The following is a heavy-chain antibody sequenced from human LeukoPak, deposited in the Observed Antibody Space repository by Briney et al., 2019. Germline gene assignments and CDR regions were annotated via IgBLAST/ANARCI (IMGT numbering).Heavy chain of an antibody. Sequence: PGRSLRLSCAASGFTFSSYGMHWVRQAPGKGLEWVSFISSSGSAIHYADSVRGRFTISRDNAKNSLFLQMSRLRAEDTAVYYCAREKLSFFDSSGYFDHWGQGTLVTVSS. CDR3: AREKLSFFDSSGYFDH. CDR1: GFTFSSYG. J-gene: IGHJ4*02. D-gene: IGHD3-22*01. V-gene: IGHV3-48*04. CDR2: ISSSGSAI.